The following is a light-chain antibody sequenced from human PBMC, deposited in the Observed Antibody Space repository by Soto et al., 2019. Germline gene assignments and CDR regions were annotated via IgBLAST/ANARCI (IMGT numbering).Light chain of an antibody. CDR1: QSVRSN. Sequence: EIVLTQSPATLSLSPWERVTLSCRASQSVRSNLAWYQQKPGQSPRLLFYGASTRATGIPARFSGSGSGTEFTLTISSLQSEDCAIYCCQQYNSYWTFGQGTKVDIK. J-gene: IGKJ1*01. V-gene: IGKV3-15*01. CDR3: QQYNSYWT. CDR2: GAS.